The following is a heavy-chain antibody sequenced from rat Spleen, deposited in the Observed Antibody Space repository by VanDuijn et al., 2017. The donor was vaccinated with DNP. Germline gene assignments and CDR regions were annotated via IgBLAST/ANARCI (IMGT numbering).Heavy chain of an antibody. V-gene: IGHV5-46*01. D-gene: IGHD1-1*01. CDR3: TELPSYYEAWFAY. CDR2: ISTTGGKT. Sequence: EVQLVESGGGLVQPGGSMKLSCAASGFTFSSFPMAWVRQAPTKDLEWVAIISTTGGKTDYRDSVKGRFTVPRDNARSTLYLQMNSLRSEDTATYYCTELPSYYEAWFAYWGHGALVTVSS. CDR1: GFTFSSFP. J-gene: IGHJ3*01.